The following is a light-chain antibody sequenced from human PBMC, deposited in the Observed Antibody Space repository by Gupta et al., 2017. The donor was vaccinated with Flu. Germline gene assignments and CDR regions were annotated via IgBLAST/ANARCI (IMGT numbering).Light chain of an antibody. Sequence: QSALTQPASVSGSRGQSISISCTGTSSDVDSYNLVSWYQQYPGKAPKLIIYEGTKRPSGVSNRFSGSKSGNTASLTISGLQAEDDAYYYCCSFEGSTHVFGSGTKVTVL. J-gene: IGLJ1*01. CDR1: SSDVDSYNL. CDR3: CSFEGSTHV. CDR2: EGT. V-gene: IGLV2-23*01.